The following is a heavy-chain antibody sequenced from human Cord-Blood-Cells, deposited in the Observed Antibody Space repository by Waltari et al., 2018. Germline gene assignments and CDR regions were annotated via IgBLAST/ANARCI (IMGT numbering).Heavy chain of an antibody. V-gene: IGHV3-21*01. J-gene: IGHJ4*02. D-gene: IGHD3-3*01. CDR3: ARGDRLLEWLFDY. CDR2: ISSSSSYI. Sequence: GSLRLSCAASGFTFSSYSMNWVRQAPGKGLEWVSSISSSSSYIYYADSVKGRFTISRDNAKNSLYLQMNSLRAEDTAVYYCARGDRLLEWLFDYWGQGTLVTVSS. CDR1: GFTFSSYS.